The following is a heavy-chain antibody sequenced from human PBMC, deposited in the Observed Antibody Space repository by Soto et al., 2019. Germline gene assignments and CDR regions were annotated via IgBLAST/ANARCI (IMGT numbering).Heavy chain of an antibody. Sequence: QVQLQESGPGLVKPSQTLSLTCTVSGGSISSGGYYWSWIRQHPGKGLEWIGYIYYSGSTYYNPSLNSRVTISVDTSKNPFSLKLSSVTAAYTAVYYCARANGDYDDAFDIWGQGTMVTVSS. J-gene: IGHJ3*02. CDR2: IYYSGST. D-gene: IGHD4-17*01. V-gene: IGHV4-31*03. CDR1: GGSISSGGYY. CDR3: ARANGDYDDAFDI.